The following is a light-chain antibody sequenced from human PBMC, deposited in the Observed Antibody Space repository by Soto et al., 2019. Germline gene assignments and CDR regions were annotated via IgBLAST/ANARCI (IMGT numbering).Light chain of an antibody. CDR3: QQCYTTLLT. CDR1: QSISTY. Sequence: DIQMTQYTSSLSASVGDRVTITCLASQSISTYLNWYQKKPGKAPRLLIYAASSLQSGVPSRFSGSGSGTDFTLTISSLQPEDFATYYCQQCYTTLLTFGGGTKVDIK. V-gene: IGKV1-39*01. CDR2: AAS. J-gene: IGKJ4*01.